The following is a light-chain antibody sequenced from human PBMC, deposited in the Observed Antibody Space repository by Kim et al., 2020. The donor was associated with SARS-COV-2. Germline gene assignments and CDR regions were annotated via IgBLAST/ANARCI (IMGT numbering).Light chain of an antibody. J-gene: IGKJ1*01. CDR1: QDIGHY. CDR3: QKYDGAPWT. V-gene: IGKV1-27*01. Sequence: ASVGDRVTLTCRASQDIGHYLAWYQQKPGKVPKLLISDASTVRSGVPSRFSGSGSGTDFTLTINSLQPEDVATYYCQKYDGAPWTFGQGTKVDIK. CDR2: DAS.